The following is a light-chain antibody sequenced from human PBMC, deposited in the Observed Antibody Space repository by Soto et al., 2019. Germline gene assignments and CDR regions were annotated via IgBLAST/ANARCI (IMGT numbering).Light chain of an antibody. CDR3: QQYNNWPST. V-gene: IGKV3-15*01. CDR1: QSVSSN. Sequence: EIVMTQSPATLSVSPGEKATLSCRASQSVSSNLAWYQQKPGQAPTLLIYAASARATGIPVRFSGSRSGTEFTLTISSLQSEDFAVYYCQQYNNWPSTFGQGTKLEIK. J-gene: IGKJ2*01. CDR2: AAS.